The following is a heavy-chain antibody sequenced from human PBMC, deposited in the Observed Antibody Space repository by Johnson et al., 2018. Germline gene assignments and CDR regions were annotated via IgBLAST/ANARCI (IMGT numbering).Heavy chain of an antibody. V-gene: IGHV4-31*01. CDR1: GGSIRSGGYY. J-gene: IGHJ6*02. D-gene: IGHD3-22*01. CDR3: ARDRARAFYYDTSGYHYYYAMDV. CDR2: TYYSGGT. Sequence: QVQLQESGPGLVKPSQTLSLTCTVSGGSIRSGGYYCSWIRQHPGKGLEWIGYTYYSGGTSYTPSVQSPVSISVDKSKNNFSLKLRSLTAADTAVYYRARDRARAFYYDTSGYHYYYAMDVWGQGTTVTVSS.